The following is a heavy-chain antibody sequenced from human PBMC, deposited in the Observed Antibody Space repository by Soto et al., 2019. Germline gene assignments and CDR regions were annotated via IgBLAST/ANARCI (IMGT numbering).Heavy chain of an antibody. CDR3: ATDQTREGTYDGNSLDY. J-gene: IGHJ4*02. CDR1: GGTFSNHA. Sequence: QVQVVQSGAEVKRPGSSVKVSCTASGGTFSNHAINWVRQAPGQGLEWMGVIIPIFGTTDYAQEFQGRVSFTADDSTTTAYRELSSLRSEDTAMYYCATDQTREGTYDGNSLDYWGQGTLLTVSS. V-gene: IGHV1-69*12. D-gene: IGHD5-12*01. CDR2: IIPIFGTT.